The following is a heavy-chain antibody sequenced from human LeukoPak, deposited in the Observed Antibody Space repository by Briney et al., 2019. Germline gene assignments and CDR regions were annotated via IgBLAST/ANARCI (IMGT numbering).Heavy chain of an antibody. CDR1: GGTFSSYA. CDR3: ARDQTYGSGSYYVY. V-gene: IGHV1-69*01. CDR2: IIPIFGTA. D-gene: IGHD3-10*01. Sequence: GASVKVSCKASGGTFSSYAISWVRQAPGQGLEWMGGIIPIFGTANYAQKFQGRVTITADESTSTAYMELSSLRSEDTAVYYCARDQTYGSGSYYVYWGQGTLVTVSS. J-gene: IGHJ4*02.